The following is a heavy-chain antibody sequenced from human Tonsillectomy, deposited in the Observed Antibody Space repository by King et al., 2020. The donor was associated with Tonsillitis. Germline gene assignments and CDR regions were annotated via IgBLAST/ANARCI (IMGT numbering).Heavy chain of an antibody. CDR2: IYYTGST. V-gene: IGHV4-39*07. Sequence: QLQESGLGLVKPSETLSLTCTVSGGSISSSSYFWGWIRQPPGKGLEWIGNIYYTGSTYYNPSLKSRVTISVDTSKNQFSLKLSSVTAADTAVYYCADQFKVLAVTNPFFDSWGQGTLLTVPS. J-gene: IGHJ4*02. CDR1: GGSISSSSYF. CDR3: ADQFKVLAVTNPFFDS. D-gene: IGHD6-19*01.